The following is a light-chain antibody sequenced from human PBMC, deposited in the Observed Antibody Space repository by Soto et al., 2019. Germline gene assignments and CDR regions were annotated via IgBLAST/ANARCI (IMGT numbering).Light chain of an antibody. V-gene: IGLV6-57*02. J-gene: IGLJ2*01. CDR1: SGSIASNY. CDR3: QSYDSNNVV. CDR2: EDN. Sequence: NFMLTQPHSVSESPGKTVTISCTGSSGSIASNYVQWYQQRPGSAPTTVIYEDNQRPSGVPDRFSGSIDSSSNSASLTISGLKTEDEADYYCQSYDSNNVVFGGGTKVTAL.